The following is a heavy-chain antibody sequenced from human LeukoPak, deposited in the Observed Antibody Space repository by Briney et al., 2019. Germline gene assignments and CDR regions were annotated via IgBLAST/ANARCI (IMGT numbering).Heavy chain of an antibody. Sequence: ASVKVSCKASGHTFTSYGISWVRQAPGQGLEWMGWISAYNGNTNYAQKLQGRVTMTTDTSTSTAYMELRSLRSDDTAVYYCARVKCSSTSCYPYYYYYGMDVWGQGTTVTVSS. CDR3: ARVKCSSTSCYPYYYYYGMDV. CDR2: ISAYNGNT. J-gene: IGHJ6*02. D-gene: IGHD2-2*01. CDR1: GHTFTSYG. V-gene: IGHV1-18*01.